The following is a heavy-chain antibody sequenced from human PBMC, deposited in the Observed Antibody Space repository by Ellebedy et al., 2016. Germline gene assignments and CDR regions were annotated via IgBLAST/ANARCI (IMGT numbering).Heavy chain of an antibody. Sequence: GGPLRLSCAASGFTFSSYTMNWVRQAPGKGLEWVSSISTSSSYIHYADSVKGRFTISRDNAKNSLYLQMNSLRAEDTAVYYCARVDRDYSNYVYYYYGMDVWGQGTTVTVSS. CDR1: GFTFSSYT. J-gene: IGHJ6*02. CDR3: ARVDRDYSNYVYYYYGMDV. D-gene: IGHD4-11*01. CDR2: ISTSSSYI. V-gene: IGHV3-21*01.